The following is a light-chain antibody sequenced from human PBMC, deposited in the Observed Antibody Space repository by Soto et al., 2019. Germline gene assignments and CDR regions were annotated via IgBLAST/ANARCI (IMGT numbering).Light chain of an antibody. CDR3: QEYNNWPPGT. Sequence: EIVLTQSPATLSVSPGERATLSCRASQTIGTNLAWYQQKPGQPPRLLFYHASTRATGIPARFSGSGSGTEFTLTISSLQSEDFADYYCQEYNNWPPGTFGQGTKVDIK. J-gene: IGKJ1*01. V-gene: IGKV3-15*01. CDR2: HAS. CDR1: QTIGTN.